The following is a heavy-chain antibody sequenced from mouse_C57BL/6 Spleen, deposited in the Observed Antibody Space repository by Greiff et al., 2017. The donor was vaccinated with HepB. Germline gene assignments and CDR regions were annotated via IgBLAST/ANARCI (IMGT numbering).Heavy chain of an antibody. CDR2: IYPGSGST. CDR1: GYTFTSYW. V-gene: IGHV1-55*01. CDR3: ARGSYYYGSSYGDWYFDV. J-gene: IGHJ1*03. Sequence: QVQLQQPGAELVKPGASVKMSCKASGYTFTSYWITWVKQRPGQGLEWIGDIYPGSGSTNYNEKFKSKATLTVDTSSSTAYMQLSSLTSEDSAVYYCARGSYYYGSSYGDWYFDVWGTGTTVTVSS. D-gene: IGHD1-1*01.